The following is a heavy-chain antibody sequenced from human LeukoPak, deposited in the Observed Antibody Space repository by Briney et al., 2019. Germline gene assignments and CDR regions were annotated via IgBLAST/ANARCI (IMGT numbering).Heavy chain of an antibody. J-gene: IGHJ4*02. V-gene: IGHV3-30-3*01. D-gene: IGHD4-17*01. CDR2: ISYDGSNK. Sequence: PGRSLRLSCAASGFTFSSYAMHWVRQAPGKGLEWVAVISYDGSNKYYADSVKGRFTISRDNSKNTLYLQMNSLKTEDTAVYYCTTDHYGDYAPANYWGQGTLVTVSS. CDR3: TTDHYGDYAPANY. CDR1: GFTFSSYA.